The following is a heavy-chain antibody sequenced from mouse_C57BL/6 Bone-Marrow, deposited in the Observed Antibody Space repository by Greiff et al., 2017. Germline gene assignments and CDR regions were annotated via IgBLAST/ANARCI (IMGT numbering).Heavy chain of an antibody. CDR3: ARSCGFGYSFAY. J-gene: IGHJ3*01. V-gene: IGHV1-81*01. Sequence: VKLQESGAELARPGASVKLSCKASGYTFTSYGISWVKQRTGQGLEWIGQIYPRSGNTYYNEKFKGKATLTADKSSSTAYMELSSLTSEDSAVYFCARSCGFGYSFAYWGQGTMVTVSA. CDR1: GYTFTSYG. CDR2: IYPRSGNT. D-gene: IGHD1-2*01.